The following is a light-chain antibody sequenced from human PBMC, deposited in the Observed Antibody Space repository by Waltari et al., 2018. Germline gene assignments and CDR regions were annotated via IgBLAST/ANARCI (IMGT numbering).Light chain of an antibody. CDR3: SSYAGSNIVV. V-gene: IGLV2-23*02. CDR2: EVS. J-gene: IGLJ2*01. Sequence: QSALTQPAPVSGSPGPPITIPCTGAGSVYVHSKLFSWDQQHPGKAPKLLIYEVSGPPSVVSGRFSGSKSGNTASLRISGLQSEDEADYYCSSYAGSNIVVFGGGTKLTVL. CDR1: GSVYVHSKL.